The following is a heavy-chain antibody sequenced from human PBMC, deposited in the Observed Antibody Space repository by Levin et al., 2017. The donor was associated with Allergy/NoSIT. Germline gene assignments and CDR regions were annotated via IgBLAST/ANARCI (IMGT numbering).Heavy chain of an antibody. V-gene: IGHV4-59*08. CDR3: ARHSSGFSYAYDFDY. D-gene: IGHD5-18*01. CDR1: GGSIPGYY. J-gene: IGHJ4*02. CDR2: INEIGTT. Sequence: SPTLSLTCTVSGGSIPGYYWSWIRQSPWKGLEWIGYINEIGTTSYTPSLNSRLTISVDTSKNHFSLKLSSVTAADTAVYYCARHSSGFSYAYDFDYWGQGTLVTVSS.